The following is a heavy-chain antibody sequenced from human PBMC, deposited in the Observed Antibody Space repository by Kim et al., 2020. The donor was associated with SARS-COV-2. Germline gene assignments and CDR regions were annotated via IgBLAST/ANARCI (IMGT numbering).Heavy chain of an antibody. CDR3: ARAYSSSWYSRGYYYGMDV. Sequence: SETLSLTCAVSGGSISSSNWWSWVRQPPGKGLEWIGEIYHSGSTNYNPSLKSRVTISVDKSKNQFSLKLSSVTAADTAVYYCARAYSSSWYSRGYYYGMDVWGQGTTVTVSS. D-gene: IGHD6-13*01. V-gene: IGHV4-4*02. CDR1: GGSISSSNW. J-gene: IGHJ6*02. CDR2: IYHSGST.